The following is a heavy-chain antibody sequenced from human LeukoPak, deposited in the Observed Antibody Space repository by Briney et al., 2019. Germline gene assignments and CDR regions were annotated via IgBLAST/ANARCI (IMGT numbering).Heavy chain of an antibody. CDR3: AKGYDSSGYFGY. CDR1: GLTFSSYA. D-gene: IGHD3-22*01. CDR2: ISGSGGST. Sequence: PGGSLRLCCAAPGLTFSSYAMSWGPQAPGKGLEWVSAISGSGGSTYYADSVKGRFTISRDNSKNTLYLQMNSLRAEDTAVYYCAKGYDSSGYFGYWGQGTLVTVSS. V-gene: IGHV3-23*01. J-gene: IGHJ4*02.